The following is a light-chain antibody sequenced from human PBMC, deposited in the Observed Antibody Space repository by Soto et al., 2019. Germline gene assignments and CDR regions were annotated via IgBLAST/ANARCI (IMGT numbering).Light chain of an antibody. CDR1: QSVNSNY. V-gene: IGKV3-20*01. Sequence: PGERATLSCRASQSVNSNYLGWYQQKPGQAPRLLMDGASSRATGIPDRFSGSGSGTDFTLTISRLEPEDFAVYYCEQYGSSPRTFGQGTKVEIK. CDR3: EQYGSSPRT. J-gene: IGKJ1*01. CDR2: GAS.